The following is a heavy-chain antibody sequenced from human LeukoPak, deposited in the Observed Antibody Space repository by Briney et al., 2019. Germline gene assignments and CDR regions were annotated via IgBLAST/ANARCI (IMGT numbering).Heavy chain of an antibody. Sequence: SETLSLTCTVSGGSISSYYWSWIRQPAGKGLEWIGRIYTSGSTNYNPSLKSRVTISVDTSKNQFSLKLSSVTAADTAVYYCAREGLDSSGFLQYHAFDIWGQGTMVTVSS. D-gene: IGHD3-22*01. V-gene: IGHV4-4*07. J-gene: IGHJ3*02. CDR1: GGSISSYY. CDR2: IYTSGST. CDR3: AREGLDSSGFLQYHAFDI.